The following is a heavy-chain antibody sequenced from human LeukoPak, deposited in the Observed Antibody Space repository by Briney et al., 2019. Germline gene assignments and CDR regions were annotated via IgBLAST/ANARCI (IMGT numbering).Heavy chain of an antibody. V-gene: IGHV4-34*01. J-gene: IGHJ5*02. CDR2: INHSGST. CDR3: ARGSGQQLVLANWFDP. CDR1: GGSFSGYY. D-gene: IGHD6-13*01. Sequence: SGTLSLTCAVYGGSFSGYYWSWIRQPPGKGLEWIGEINHSGSTNYNPSLKSRVTISVDTSKNQFSLKLSSVTAADTAVYYCARGSGQQLVLANWFDPWGQGTLVTVSS.